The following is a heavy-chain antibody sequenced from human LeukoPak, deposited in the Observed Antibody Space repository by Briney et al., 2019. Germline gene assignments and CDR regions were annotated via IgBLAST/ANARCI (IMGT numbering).Heavy chain of an antibody. J-gene: IGHJ4*02. CDR1: GFIVRSYA. Sequence: GVSLRLSCAASGFIVRSYAMSWVGQAPGKGLEGCSAISGSGGSTYYAASVRGRFTVSRANSKNTLYVQMSRMRVEDTAVYYCAKGSIAAHAAKTTLDYWGQGTLVTVSS. CDR3: AKGSIAAHAAKTTLDY. CDR2: ISGSGGST. D-gene: IGHD6-13*01. V-gene: IGHV3-23*01.